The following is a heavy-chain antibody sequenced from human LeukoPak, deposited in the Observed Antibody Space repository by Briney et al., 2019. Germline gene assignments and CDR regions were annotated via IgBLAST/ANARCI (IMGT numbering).Heavy chain of an antibody. Sequence: GGSLRLSCAASGFTFSSYGMHWVRQAPGKGLEWVAFIRYDGSNKYYADSVKGRFTISRDNSKSTLYLQMNSLRAEDTAVYYCAGNFWSGSYYFDYWGQGTLVTVSS. CDR2: IRYDGSNK. CDR1: GFTFSSYG. J-gene: IGHJ4*02. CDR3: AGNFWSGSYYFDY. D-gene: IGHD3-3*01. V-gene: IGHV3-30*02.